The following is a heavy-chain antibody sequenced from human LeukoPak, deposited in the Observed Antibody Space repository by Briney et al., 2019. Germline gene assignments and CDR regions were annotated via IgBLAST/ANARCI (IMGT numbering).Heavy chain of an antibody. CDR1: GFTFDDYA. V-gene: IGHV3-43*02. CDR2: ISGDGGST. CDR3: AKGSRRGSLLYAFDI. Sequence: GGSLRLSCAASGFTFDDYAMHWVRQAPRKGLEWVSLISGDGGSTYYADSVKGRFTISRDNSKNSLYLQMNSLRTEDTALYYCAKGSRRGSLLYAFDIWGQGKMVTVSS. D-gene: IGHD5-12*01. J-gene: IGHJ3*02.